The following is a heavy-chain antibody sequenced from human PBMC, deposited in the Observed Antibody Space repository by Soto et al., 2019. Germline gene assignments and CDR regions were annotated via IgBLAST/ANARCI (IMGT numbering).Heavy chain of an antibody. Sequence: PGESLKISCKGSGYSFTSYWVGWVRQMPGKGLEWMGIIYPGDSDTRYSPSFQGQVTISADKSISTAYLQWSSLKASDTAMYYCARPHRGYYYYMDVWGKGTTVTVSS. V-gene: IGHV5-51*01. CDR2: IYPGDSDT. CDR1: GYSFTSYW. D-gene: IGHD3-10*01. CDR3: ARPHRGYYYYMDV. J-gene: IGHJ6*03.